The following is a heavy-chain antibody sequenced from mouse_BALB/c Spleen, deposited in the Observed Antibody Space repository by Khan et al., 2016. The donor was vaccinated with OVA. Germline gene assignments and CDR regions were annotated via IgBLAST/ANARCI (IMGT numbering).Heavy chain of an antibody. Sequence: DLVKPGASVRLSCKASGYTFTSYWAHWIKQRPGQGLEWIGQISPGSGSDYYNAMLKGRATLTVDTSSTKAYIQLSSLSSEDSAVDFCARAYYYGRSLYAMDYWGQGTSVTVSS. J-gene: IGHJ4*01. D-gene: IGHD1-1*01. CDR3: ARAYYYGRSLYAMDY. CDR2: ISPGSGSD. CDR1: GYTFTSYW. V-gene: IGHV1S41*01.